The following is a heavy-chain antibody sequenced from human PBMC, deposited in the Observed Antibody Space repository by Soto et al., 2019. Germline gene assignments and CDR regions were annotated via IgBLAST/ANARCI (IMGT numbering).Heavy chain of an antibody. CDR2: ISWNSGSI. V-gene: IGHV3-9*01. D-gene: IGHD3-3*01. CDR1: GFTFDDYA. J-gene: IGHJ6*03. Sequence: GGSLRLSCAASGFTFDDYAMHWVRQAPGKGLEWVSGISWNSGSIGYADSVKGRFTISRDNAKNSLYLQMNSLRAEDTALYYCAKGASREDYDFWSGYHYYYYYMDVWGKGTTVTVS. CDR3: AKGASREDYDFWSGYHYYYYYMDV.